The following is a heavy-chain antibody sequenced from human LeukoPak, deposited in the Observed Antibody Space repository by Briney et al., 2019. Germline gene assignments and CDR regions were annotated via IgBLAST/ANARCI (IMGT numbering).Heavy chain of an antibody. D-gene: IGHD6-6*01. CDR2: INPSGGTT. J-gene: IGHJ4*02. CDR3: ARNLVAPDY. CDR1: GYTFTSYY. Sequence: ASVKVSCKASGYTFTSYYMHWVRQAPGQGLEWMGIINPSGGTTSYAQEFQGRVTMTRDTSTSTVYMDLYSLRSEDTAVYYCARNLVAPDYWGQGTLVTVSS. V-gene: IGHV1-46*01.